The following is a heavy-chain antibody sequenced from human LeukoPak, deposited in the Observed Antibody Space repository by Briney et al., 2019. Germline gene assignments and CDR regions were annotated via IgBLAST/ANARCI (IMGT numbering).Heavy chain of an antibody. V-gene: IGHV1-8*01. J-gene: IGHJ4*02. CDR2: MNPNSGNT. D-gene: IGHD1-26*01. CDR3: ARGSRWVGATAY. Sequence: GASVKVSCKASGYTFTSYDINWVRQATGQGLEWMGRMNPNSGNTGYAQKFQGRVTMTRNTSISTAYMELSSLRSEDTAVYYCARGSRWVGATAYWGQGTLVTVSS. CDR1: GYTFTSYD.